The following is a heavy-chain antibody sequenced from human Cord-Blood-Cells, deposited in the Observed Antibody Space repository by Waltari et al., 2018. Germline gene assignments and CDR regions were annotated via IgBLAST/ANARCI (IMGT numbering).Heavy chain of an antibody. CDR2: FDPEDGET. Sequence: QVQLVLSGAEVKKPGASVKVSCKVSGYTLTELSMHWVRQAPGTGLEWMGGFDPEDGETIYAQKFQGRVTMTEDTSTDTAYMDLSSLRSEDTAVYYCATEAPDSSGYYYWFDPWGQGTLVTVSS. J-gene: IGHJ5*02. CDR3: ATEAPDSSGYYYWFDP. V-gene: IGHV1-24*01. D-gene: IGHD3-22*01. CDR1: GYTLTELS.